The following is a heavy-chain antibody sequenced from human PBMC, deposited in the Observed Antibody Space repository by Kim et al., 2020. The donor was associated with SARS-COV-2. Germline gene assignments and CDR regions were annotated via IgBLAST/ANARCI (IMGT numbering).Heavy chain of an antibody. J-gene: IGHJ4*02. D-gene: IGHD6-13*01. CDR3: ARDLVAAAGIFDY. V-gene: IGHV6-1*01. Sequence: YAVSVKSRITTNPDTSKNQFSLQLNSVTPEDTAVYYCARDLVAAAGIFDYWGQGTLVTVSS.